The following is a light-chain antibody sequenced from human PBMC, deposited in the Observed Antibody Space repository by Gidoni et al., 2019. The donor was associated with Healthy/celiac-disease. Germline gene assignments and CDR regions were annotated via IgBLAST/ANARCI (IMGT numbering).Light chain of an antibody. Sequence: EIVLTQSPATLSLSPGERATLSCRASQSVSSYLAWYQQKPGQAPRLLIYDASNRATGIPARFSGCGSGTDCTLTISSLEPEDFAVYYCQQRSNWPPLLTFXGXTKVEIK. CDR1: QSVSSY. CDR3: QQRSNWPPLLT. J-gene: IGKJ4*01. V-gene: IGKV3-11*01. CDR2: DAS.